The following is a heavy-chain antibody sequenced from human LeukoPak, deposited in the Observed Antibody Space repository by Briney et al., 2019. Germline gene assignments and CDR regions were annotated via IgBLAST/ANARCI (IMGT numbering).Heavy chain of an antibody. V-gene: IGHV3-66*01. CDR1: GFTVSSNY. CDR2: IYSGGST. CDR3: ARGPLVVVVAATIWFDP. D-gene: IGHD2-15*01. J-gene: IGHJ5*02. Sequence: GGSLRLSCAASGFTVSSNYMTWVRQAPGKGLEWVSVIYSGGSTYYADSVKGRFTISRDNSKNTLYLQMNSLRAEDTAVYYCARGPLVVVVAATIWFDPWGQGTLVTVSS.